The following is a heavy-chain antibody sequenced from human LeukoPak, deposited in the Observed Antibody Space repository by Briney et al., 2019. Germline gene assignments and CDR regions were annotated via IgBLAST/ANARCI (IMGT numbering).Heavy chain of an antibody. CDR1: GYTFTSYD. CDR2: MNPNSGNT. J-gene: IGHJ5*02. CDR3: ARAGITMVRGGKNWFDP. V-gene: IGHV1-8*01. D-gene: IGHD3-10*01. Sequence: GASVKVSCKASGYTFTSYDINWVRQATGQGLEWMGWMNPNSGNTGYAQKFQGRVTMTRNTSISTAYMELSSLRSEDTAVYYCARAGITMVRGGKNWFDPWGQGTLVTVSS.